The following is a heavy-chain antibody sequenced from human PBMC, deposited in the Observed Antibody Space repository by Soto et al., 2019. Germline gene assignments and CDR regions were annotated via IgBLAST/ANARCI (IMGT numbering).Heavy chain of an antibody. CDR2: ISGNTGKT. D-gene: IGHD2-2*01. CDR3: ARVPREIILVGMDV. CDR1: GYTFTSYG. J-gene: IGHJ6*02. Sequence: QVQLVRSGAEVKKPGASVKVSCKTSGYTFTSYGINWVRQAPGQELEWMGWISGNTGKTNYAQKLKGSGTITTDTSTSTAYMELRSLRSDDTAVYYCARVPREIILVGMDVWGQGTTVTVSS. V-gene: IGHV1-18*01.